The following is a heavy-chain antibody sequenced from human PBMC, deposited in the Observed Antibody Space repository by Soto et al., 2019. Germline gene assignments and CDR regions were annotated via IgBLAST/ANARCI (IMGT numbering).Heavy chain of an antibody. D-gene: IGHD6-13*01. CDR2: IYHSGST. Sequence: SETLSLTCAVSGGSISSSNWWSWVRQPPGKGLEWIGEIYHSGSTNYNPSLKSRVTISVDKSKNQLSLKLSSVTAADTAVYYCARLTTLAAAGKNWFDPWGQGTLVTVSS. J-gene: IGHJ5*02. CDR1: GGSISSSNW. CDR3: ARLTTLAAAGKNWFDP. V-gene: IGHV4-4*02.